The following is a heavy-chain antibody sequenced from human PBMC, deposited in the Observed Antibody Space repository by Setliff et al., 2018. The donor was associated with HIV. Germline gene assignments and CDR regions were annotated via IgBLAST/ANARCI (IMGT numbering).Heavy chain of an antibody. D-gene: IGHD6-19*01. CDR3: AKTSGWTTIDY. J-gene: IGHJ4*02. CDR1: GFTFSSYG. V-gene: IGHV3-30*02. CDR2: IRNDGSNE. Sequence: PGGSLRLSWSASGFTFSSYGMHWVRQVQGKGLEWVAFIRNDGSNEYYIDSVKGRFTISRDDSKNTVYLQMTSLTAEDTAVYYCAKTSGWTTIDYWGQGTLVTVSS.